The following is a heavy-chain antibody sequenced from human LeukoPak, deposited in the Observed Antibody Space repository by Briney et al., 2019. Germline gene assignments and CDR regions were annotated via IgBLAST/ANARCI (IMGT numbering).Heavy chain of an antibody. CDR1: GYTFTGYY. V-gene: IGHV1-2*02. Sequence: GASVKVSCKASGYTFTGYYMHWVRQAPGQGLEWMGWINPNSGGTNYAQKLQGRVTMTTDTSTSTAYMELRSLRSDDTAVYYCARLRGHYGSGSYYERDYYYYYYMDVWGKGTTVTVSS. CDR3: ARLRGHYGSGSYYERDYYYYYYMDV. D-gene: IGHD3-10*01. CDR2: INPNSGGT. J-gene: IGHJ6*03.